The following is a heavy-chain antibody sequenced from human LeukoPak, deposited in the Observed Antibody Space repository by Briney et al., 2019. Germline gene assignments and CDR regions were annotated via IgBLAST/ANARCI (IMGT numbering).Heavy chain of an antibody. CDR1: GYTFTNNY. J-gene: IGHJ4*02. Sequence: ASVKGSCKASGYTFTNNYLHWVRQAPGQGLEWMGMIYPRDGSTSYAQNFQDRVTVTRDTSTTTVHMELRGLRSEDTAVYYCARDQEGFDYWGQGTVVTVSS. CDR3: ARDQEGFDY. V-gene: IGHV1-46*01. CDR2: IYPRDGST.